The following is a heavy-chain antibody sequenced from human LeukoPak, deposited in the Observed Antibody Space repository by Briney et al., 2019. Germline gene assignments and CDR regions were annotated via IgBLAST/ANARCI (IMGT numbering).Heavy chain of an antibody. Sequence: GGSLRLSCAASGFTFSSYSMNWVRQAPGQGLEWVSSISSSSSYIYYADSVKGRFTISRDNSKNTLYLQMNSLRAEDTAVYYCAKDIETYYDILTGWDAFDIWGQGTMGTVSS. D-gene: IGHD3-9*01. CDR2: ISSSSSYI. CDR1: GFTFSSYS. J-gene: IGHJ3*02. CDR3: AKDIETYYDILTGWDAFDI. V-gene: IGHV3-21*01.